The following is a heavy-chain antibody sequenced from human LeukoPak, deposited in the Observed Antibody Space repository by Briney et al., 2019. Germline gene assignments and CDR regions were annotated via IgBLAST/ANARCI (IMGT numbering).Heavy chain of an antibody. V-gene: IGHV4-39*07. Sequence: SETLSLTCTVSGGSISSGSNYWSWIRQPPGKGLEWIGEINHSGSTNYNPSLKSRVTISVDTSKNQFSLKLSSVTAADTAVYYCARLPTRGRYFVAKSPLDYWGQGTLVTVSS. CDR2: INHSGST. CDR3: ARLPTRGRYFVAKSPLDY. D-gene: IGHD3-9*01. J-gene: IGHJ4*02. CDR1: GGSISSGSNY.